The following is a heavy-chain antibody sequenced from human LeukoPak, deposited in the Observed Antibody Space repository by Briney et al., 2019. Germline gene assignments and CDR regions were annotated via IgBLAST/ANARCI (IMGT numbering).Heavy chain of an antibody. V-gene: IGHV4-39*01. J-gene: IGHJ4*02. CDR1: GGSISSSSYY. CDR2: IYYSGST. D-gene: IGHD3-3*02. CDR3: ARSSTFYFDY. Sequence: SETLSLTCTVSGGSISSSSYYWGWIRQPPGKGLEWIGSIYYSGSTYYNPSLKSRVTISVDTSKNQFSPKLSSVTAADTAVYYCARSSTFYFDYWGQGTLLSASS.